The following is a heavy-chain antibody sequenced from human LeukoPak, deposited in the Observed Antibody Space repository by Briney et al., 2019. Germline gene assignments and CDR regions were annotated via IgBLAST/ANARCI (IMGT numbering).Heavy chain of an antibody. J-gene: IGHJ3*02. CDR2: IIPILGIA. CDR3: ARGDSSGYYDGEDAFDI. Sequence: SVKVSCKASGGTFSSYAISWVRQAPGQGLEWMGRIIPILGIANYAQKFQGRVTITADKSTSTVYMELSSLRSEDTAVYYCARGDSSGYYDGEDAFDIWGQGTMVTVSS. CDR1: GGTFSSYA. V-gene: IGHV1-69*04. D-gene: IGHD3-22*01.